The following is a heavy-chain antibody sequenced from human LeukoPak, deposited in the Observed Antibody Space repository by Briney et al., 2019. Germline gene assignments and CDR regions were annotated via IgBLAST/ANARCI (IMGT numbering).Heavy chain of an antibody. CDR3: ARGGRSSELV. D-gene: IGHD6-6*01. CDR1: GFIVSSVY. CDR2: IYSTGDT. J-gene: IGHJ4*02. V-gene: IGHV3-53*01. Sequence: PGGSLRLSCAASGFIVSSVYMSWVRQSPGKGLECVSIIYSTGDTYYADSVKGRFTISRDVSKNTVYLQMNSPRAEDTAVYYCARGGRSSELVWGQGTRVTVSS.